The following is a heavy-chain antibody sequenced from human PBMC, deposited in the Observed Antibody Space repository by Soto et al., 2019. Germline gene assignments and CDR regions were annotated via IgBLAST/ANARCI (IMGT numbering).Heavy chain of an antibody. CDR1: GFTFSSYS. CDR2: ISSSSSYI. CDR3: AREFLQLERPHYYYGMDV. D-gene: IGHD1-1*01. J-gene: IGHJ6*02. Sequence: GGSLRLSCAASGFTFSSYSMNWVRQAPGKGLEWVSSISSSSSYIYYADSVKGRFTISRDNAKNSLYLQMNSLRAEDTAVYYCAREFLQLERPHYYYGMDVWGQGTTVTVSS. V-gene: IGHV3-21*01.